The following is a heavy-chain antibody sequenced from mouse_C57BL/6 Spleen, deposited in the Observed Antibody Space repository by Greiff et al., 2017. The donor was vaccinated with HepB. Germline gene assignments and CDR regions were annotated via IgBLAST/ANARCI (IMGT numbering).Heavy chain of an antibody. Sequence: EVQRVESGGGLVKPGGSLKLSCAASGFTFSDYGMHWVRQAPEKGLEWVAYISSGSSTIYYADTVKGRFTISRDNAKNTLFLQMTSLRSEDTAMYYCARRGLRPYYYAMDYWGQGTSVTVSS. J-gene: IGHJ4*01. V-gene: IGHV5-17*01. CDR1: GFTFSDYG. CDR3: ARRGLRPYYYAMDY. CDR2: ISSGSSTI. D-gene: IGHD2-4*01.